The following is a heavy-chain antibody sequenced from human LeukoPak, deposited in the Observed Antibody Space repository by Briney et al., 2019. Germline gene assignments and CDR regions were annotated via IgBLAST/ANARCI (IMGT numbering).Heavy chain of an antibody. CDR1: GGSISSGGYY. V-gene: IGHV4-31*03. Sequence: SETLSLTCTVSGGSISSGGYYWSWLRQHPGQGLEWIGYIYYSGSTYYNPSLKSRVTISVDTSKNQFSLKLSSVTAADTAVYYCARDGLYYYGVDVWGQGTTVTVSS. J-gene: IGHJ6*02. CDR3: ARDGLYYYGVDV. CDR2: IYYSGST.